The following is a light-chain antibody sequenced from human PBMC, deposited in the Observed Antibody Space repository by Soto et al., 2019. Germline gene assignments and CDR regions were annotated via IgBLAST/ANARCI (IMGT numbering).Light chain of an antibody. Sequence: EIVMTQSPATLSVSPGERATLSCRASQSVSSNLAWYQQKPGQAPRLLIYGASTSATHIPARFSGSGSGTEFTLTISSLQSEDFAVYYCQHYNSEGTFGQGTNVEIK. CDR1: QSVSSN. J-gene: IGKJ1*01. CDR3: QHYNSEGT. CDR2: GAS. V-gene: IGKV3-15*01.